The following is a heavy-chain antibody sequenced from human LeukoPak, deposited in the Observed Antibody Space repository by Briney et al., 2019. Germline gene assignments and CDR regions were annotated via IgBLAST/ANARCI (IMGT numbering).Heavy chain of an antibody. CDR3: AKVAAAGNKGWYFDL. CDR1: GFTFSSYW. Sequence: PGGSLRLSCAASGFTFSSYWMSWVRQAPGKGLEWVANIKQDGSEKYYVDSVKGRFTISRDNAKNSLYLQMNSLRAEDTAVYYCAKVAAAGNKGWYFDLWGRGTLVTVSS. V-gene: IGHV3-7*03. CDR2: IKQDGSEK. J-gene: IGHJ2*01. D-gene: IGHD6-13*01.